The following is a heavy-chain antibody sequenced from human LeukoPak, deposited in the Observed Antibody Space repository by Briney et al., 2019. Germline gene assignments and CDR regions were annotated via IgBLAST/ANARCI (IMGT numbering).Heavy chain of an antibody. V-gene: IGHV1-2*02. CDR1: GYTFTGYY. J-gene: IGHJ4*02. D-gene: IGHD6-13*01. Sequence: GASVKVSCKASGYTFTGYYMHWVRQAPGQGLEWMGWINPNSGGTNYAQKFQGRVTMTRETSISTAYIELSRLRSDDPAVYYCARGPRNWVLGSSWSTPDYWGQGTLVTVSS. CDR2: INPNSGGT. CDR3: ARGPRNWVLGSSWSTPDY.